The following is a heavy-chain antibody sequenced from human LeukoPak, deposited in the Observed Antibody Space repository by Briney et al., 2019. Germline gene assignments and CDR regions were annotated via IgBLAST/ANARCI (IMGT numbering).Heavy chain of an antibody. CDR1: GFTFTSYS. CDR2: ISGIGGST. D-gene: IGHD2-2*01. Sequence: GGSLRLSCAASGFTFTSYSMSWVRQTPAKGLEWGSAISGIGGSTYSADSLKGRFTIYRDTSKSRLSLQMNRLRDEDTAVYYCAKAGTARLWWRSSYCSSTSWYWDYWGQGTLVTVSS. V-gene: IGHV3-23*01. J-gene: IGHJ4*02. CDR3: AKAGTARLWWRSSYCSSTSWYWDY.